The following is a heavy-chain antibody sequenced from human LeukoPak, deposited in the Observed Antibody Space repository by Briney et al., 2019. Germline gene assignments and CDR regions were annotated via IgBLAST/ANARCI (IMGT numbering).Heavy chain of an antibody. D-gene: IGHD6-13*01. J-gene: IGHJ3*02. CDR2: ISWNSGRI. V-gene: IGHV3-9*03. CDR1: GFTFDDYA. Sequence: GGSLRLSCAASGFTFDDYAMHWVRQAPGKGLEWGSGISWNSGRIVYADSVKGRFTISRDNAKNSLYLQMNSLRAEDMALYYCAKAHSSSWAYDAFDIWGQGTMVTVSS. CDR3: AKAHSSSWAYDAFDI.